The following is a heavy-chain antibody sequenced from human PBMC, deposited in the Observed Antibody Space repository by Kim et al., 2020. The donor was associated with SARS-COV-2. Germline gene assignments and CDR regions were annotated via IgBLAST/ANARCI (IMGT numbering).Heavy chain of an antibody. CDR2: IHYSGPI. D-gene: IGHD2-2*01. CDR3: ARLHQALDY. V-gene: IGHV4-61*01. Sequence: SETLSLTCTVSGGPVTSGTYYWTWIRQSPSKGLEWIGYIHYSGPINYNPSLKSRVTMSVDTSKNQFSLKLTSVTPADTAVYYCARLHQALDYWGQGALVT. J-gene: IGHJ4*02. CDR1: GGPVTSGTYY.